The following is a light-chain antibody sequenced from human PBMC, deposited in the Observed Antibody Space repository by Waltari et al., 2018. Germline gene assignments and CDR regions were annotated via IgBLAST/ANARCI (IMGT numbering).Light chain of an antibody. J-gene: IGKJ1*01. Sequence: EIVMTQSPATLSMSPGESATLSCRASQSLNSAFAWYQQKPGQAPRVLIFSTSTRATGTPARFSGSGSGTEFTLTISSLQSEDFAIYYCQQYNYWPWTFGQGTRVEIK. V-gene: IGKV3D-15*01. CDR2: STS. CDR3: QQYNYWPWT. CDR1: QSLNSA.